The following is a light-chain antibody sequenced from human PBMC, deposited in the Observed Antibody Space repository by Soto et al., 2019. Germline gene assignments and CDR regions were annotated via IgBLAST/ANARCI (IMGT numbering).Light chain of an antibody. CDR1: QSVSSSY. CDR3: QQYGSSPPLT. CDR2: GAS. Sequence: EIVLTQSPGTLSLSPVERATLSCRASQSVSSSYLAWYQQKPGQAPTLLIYGASSRATGITDRFSGSGSGTDFTLTISRLEPEDFAVYYCQQYGSSPPLTFGQGTKVEIK. V-gene: IGKV3-20*01. J-gene: IGKJ1*01.